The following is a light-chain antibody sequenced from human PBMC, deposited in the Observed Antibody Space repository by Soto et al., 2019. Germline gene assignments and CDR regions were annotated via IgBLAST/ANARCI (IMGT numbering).Light chain of an antibody. CDR1: QSLLHANGYDY. CDR2: LGS. V-gene: IGKV2-28*01. J-gene: IGKJ3*01. CDR3: MQALQTPT. Sequence: DLVLTQSPLSLPVTPGEPASISCRSSQSLLHANGYDYLDWYLQKPGQSPQLLISLGSHRASGVPDRFRGSGSGTDFTLEISRVEAEDVGMYYCMQALQTPTFGPGTKVEIK.